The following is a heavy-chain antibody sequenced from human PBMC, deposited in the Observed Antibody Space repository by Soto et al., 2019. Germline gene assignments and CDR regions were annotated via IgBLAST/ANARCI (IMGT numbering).Heavy chain of an antibody. D-gene: IGHD6-19*01. J-gene: IGHJ4*02. CDR2: IYPGDSDT. V-gene: IGHV5-51*01. Sequence: GESLKISCKGSGYSFTSYWIGWVRQMPGKGLEWMGIIYPGDSDTRYSPSFQGQVTISADKSISTAYLQWSSRKASDTAMYYCARQSASSGWLGNFDYWGQGTLVTVSS. CDR3: ARQSASSGWLGNFDY. CDR1: GYSFTSYW.